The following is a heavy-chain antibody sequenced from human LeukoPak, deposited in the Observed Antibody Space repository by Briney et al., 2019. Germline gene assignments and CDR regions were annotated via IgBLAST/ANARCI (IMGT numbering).Heavy chain of an antibody. CDR3: ARQRWDSSGYYPSDYYYSMDV. Sequence: SETLSLTCTVSGGSISSGGYYWSWIRQHPGKGLEWIGYIYYSGSTYYNPSLKSRVTISVDTSKNQFSLKLSSVTAADTAVYYCARQRWDSSGYYPSDYYYSMDVWGQGTTVTVSS. CDR2: IYYSGST. V-gene: IGHV4-31*03. CDR1: GGSISSGGYY. D-gene: IGHD3-22*01. J-gene: IGHJ6*02.